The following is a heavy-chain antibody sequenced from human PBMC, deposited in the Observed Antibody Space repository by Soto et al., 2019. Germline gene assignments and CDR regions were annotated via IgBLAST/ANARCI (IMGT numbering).Heavy chain of an antibody. V-gene: IGHV5-10-1*01. J-gene: IGHJ3*02. CDR2: IDPSDSYT. CDR1: GYSFTSYW. Sequence: PGESLKISCKGSGYSFTSYWISWVRQMPGKGLEWMGRIDPSDSYTNYSPSFQGHVTISADKSISTAYLQWSSLKASDTAMYYCARHPPGEEHIAAAAIDAFDIWGQGTMVTVSS. CDR3: ARHPPGEEHIAAAAIDAFDI. D-gene: IGHD6-13*01.